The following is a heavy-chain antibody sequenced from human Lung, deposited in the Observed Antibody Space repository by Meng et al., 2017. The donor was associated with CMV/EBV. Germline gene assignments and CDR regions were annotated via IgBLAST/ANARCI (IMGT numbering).Heavy chain of an antibody. CDR2: ISWNSGTI. Sequence: SLKISCAASGFTFDSYAMHWVRQAPGKGLEWVSGISWNSGTIDYAGSVKGRFTISRDNAKNSLYLQMNSLRAEDTAFYYCAKDFQGADSGYYFHNWGQGXLVTVSS. V-gene: IGHV3-9*01. D-gene: IGHD6-25*01. CDR1: GFTFDSYA. CDR3: AKDFQGADSGYYFHN. J-gene: IGHJ4*02.